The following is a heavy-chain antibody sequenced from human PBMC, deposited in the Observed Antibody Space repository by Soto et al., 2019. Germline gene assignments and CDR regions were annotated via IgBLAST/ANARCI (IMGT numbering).Heavy chain of an antibody. CDR3: ATHANTYYYDSSALNAFDI. V-gene: IGHV5-10-1*01. CDR2: IDPSDSYT. Sequence: GESRKISCKGSGYSFTSYWISWVRQMPGKGLEWMGRIDPSDSYTNYSPSFQGHVTNSADKSISTAYLQWSSLQASDTAMYYCATHANTYYYDSSALNAFDIWGQGTIVTVSS. J-gene: IGHJ3*02. D-gene: IGHD3-22*01. CDR1: GYSFTSYW.